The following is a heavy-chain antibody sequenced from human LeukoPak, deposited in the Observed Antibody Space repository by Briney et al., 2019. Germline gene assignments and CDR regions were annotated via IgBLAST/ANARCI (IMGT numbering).Heavy chain of an antibody. CDR2: IYYSGST. CDR1: GGSISSYY. CDR3: ARAPLSGTYYTDAFDI. V-gene: IGHV4-59*12. D-gene: IGHD1-26*01. J-gene: IGHJ3*02. Sequence: SETLSLTCTVSGGSISSYYWSWIRQPPGKGLEWIGYIYYSGSTNYNPSLKSRVTISVDTSKNQFSLKLTSVTAADTAVYFCARAPLSGTYYTDAFDIWGQGTMVTVSS.